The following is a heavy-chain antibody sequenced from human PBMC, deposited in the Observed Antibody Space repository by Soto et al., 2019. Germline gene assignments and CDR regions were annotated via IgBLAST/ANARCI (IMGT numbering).Heavy chain of an antibody. CDR3: ARDRRGGTRPHYYDSSGYYNPFDR. D-gene: IGHD3-22*01. J-gene: IGHJ4*02. V-gene: IGHV4-4*07. CDR2: VYSSGNT. Sequence: SETLSLTCTVSGGSISSYYWSWIRQPAGKGLEWIGRVYSSGNTNYNPSLKSRLTMSVDTSNNQFSLKLRSVTAADTAMYYCARDRRGGTRPHYYDSSGYYNPFDRWGQGTLVTVSS. CDR1: GGSISSYY.